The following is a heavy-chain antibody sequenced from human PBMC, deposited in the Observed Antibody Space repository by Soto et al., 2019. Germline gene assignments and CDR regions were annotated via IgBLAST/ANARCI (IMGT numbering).Heavy chain of an antibody. V-gene: IGHV1-69*01. CDR1: GAAFNTIT. Sequence: QVQLVQSGAEVKKPGSSVRVSCKASGAAFNTITINWVRQAPGQGLEWMGGFVPVFGSATYAQKFQGGVAITADASTSTFYMELSRLNSEDTALYYCVREDDTTGSYSWFDPWGQGTLVTVSS. D-gene: IGHD3-9*01. CDR2: FVPVFGSA. CDR3: VREDDTTGSYSWFDP. J-gene: IGHJ5*02.